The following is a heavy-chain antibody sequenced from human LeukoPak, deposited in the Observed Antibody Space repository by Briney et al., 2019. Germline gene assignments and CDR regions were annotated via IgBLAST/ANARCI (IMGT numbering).Heavy chain of an antibody. D-gene: IGHD1-26*01. CDR3: ALFSGSYEFGFDY. CDR2: INPNSGGT. Sequence: GASVKVSCKASGYSFTGYYMHWVGQAPGQGLEWMGRINPNSGGTNYAQKFQGRVTMTRDTSISTAYMELSRLRSDDTAVYYCALFSGSYEFGFDYWGQGTLVTVSS. V-gene: IGHV1-2*06. CDR1: GYSFTGYY. J-gene: IGHJ4*02.